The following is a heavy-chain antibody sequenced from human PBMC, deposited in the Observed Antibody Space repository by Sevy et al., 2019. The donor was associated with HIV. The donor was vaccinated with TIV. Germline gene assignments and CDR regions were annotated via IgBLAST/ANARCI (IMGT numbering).Heavy chain of an antibody. CDR2: ISFDGTLE. V-gene: IGHV3-30*02. CDR1: GFMFSTFG. Sequence: GSLRLSCAASGFMFSTFGMHWVRQAPGKGLEWVAFISFDGTLEYYADSIKGRFTISIDNFKNNLYLEMSSLRNQDRGVYYCSRVRFCTYTECYNWFDPWGPGNPV. J-gene: IGHJ5*01. CDR3: SRVRFCTYTECYNWFDP. D-gene: IGHD2-8*01.